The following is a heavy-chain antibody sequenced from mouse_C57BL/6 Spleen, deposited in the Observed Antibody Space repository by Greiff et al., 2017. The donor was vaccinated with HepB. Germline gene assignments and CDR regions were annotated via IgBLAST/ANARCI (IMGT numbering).Heavy chain of an antibody. CDR2: IHPNSGST. V-gene: IGHV1-64*01. J-gene: IGHJ2*01. Sequence: QVHVKQPGAELVKPGASVKLSCKASGYTFTSYWMHWVKQRPGQGLEWIGMIHPNSGSTNYNEKFKSKATLTVDKSSSTAYMQLSSLTSEDSAVYYCARSDGSSYVYYFDYWGQGTTLTVSS. CDR3: ARSDGSSYVYYFDY. D-gene: IGHD1-1*01. CDR1: GYTFTSYW.